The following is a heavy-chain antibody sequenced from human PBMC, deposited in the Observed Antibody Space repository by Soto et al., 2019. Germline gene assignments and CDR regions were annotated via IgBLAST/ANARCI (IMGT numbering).Heavy chain of an antibody. Sequence: GGSLRLSCAASGFTFSSYGMHWVRQAPGKGLEWVAVISYDGSNKYYADSVKGRFTISRDNSKNTLYLQMNSLRAEDTAVYYCEKDRGSTVTMSRWDYYYYGMDVWGQGTTVTVSS. J-gene: IGHJ6*02. CDR2: ISYDGSNK. V-gene: IGHV3-30*18. CDR3: EKDRGSTVTMSRWDYYYYGMDV. D-gene: IGHD4-17*01. CDR1: GFTFSSYG.